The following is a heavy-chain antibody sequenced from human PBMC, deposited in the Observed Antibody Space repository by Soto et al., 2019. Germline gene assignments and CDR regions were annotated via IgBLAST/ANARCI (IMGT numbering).Heavy chain of an antibody. D-gene: IGHD4-17*01. CDR2: ISTYNGNT. V-gene: IGHV1-18*01. J-gene: IGHJ5*02. CDR1: GYTFTTYD. Sequence: ASVKVSCKASGYTFTTYDISWVRQAPGQGLEWMGRISTYNGNTNYPQSLQGRLTMTTDTSTTTAYMELRSLRSDDTALYYCNTDPATTGTNPYFPIDVWGQGTMVTVSS. CDR3: NTDPATTGTNPYFPIDV.